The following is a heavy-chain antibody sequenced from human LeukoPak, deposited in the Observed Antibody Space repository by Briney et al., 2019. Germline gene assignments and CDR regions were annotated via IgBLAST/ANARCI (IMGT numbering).Heavy chain of an antibody. D-gene: IGHD2-15*01. Sequence: VASVKVSCKSSGYTFTSYDINWVRQATGQGLEGMGWMNPNSGNTGYAQNVQGRVTMTRNTSISTAYMELSSQRSEGTAVYYCVRAGICSGYWFEPWGQGTLVT. CDR1: GYTFTSYD. CDR2: MNPNSGNT. J-gene: IGHJ5*02. CDR3: VRAGICSGYWFEP. V-gene: IGHV1-8*01.